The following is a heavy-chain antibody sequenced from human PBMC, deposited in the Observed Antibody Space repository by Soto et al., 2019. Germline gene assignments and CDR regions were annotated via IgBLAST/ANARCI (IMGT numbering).Heavy chain of an antibody. Sequence: QVQLVQSGAEVKKPGASVKVSCKASGYTFTGYYMHWVRQAPGQGLEWMGWINPNSGSTNYAQKFQGWVTMTRDTSISTAYMELSRLRSDNTAVYYCARGGTYYYDSSGYYYLDYWGQGTLVTVSS. CDR1: GYTFTGYY. V-gene: IGHV1-2*04. J-gene: IGHJ4*02. CDR3: ARGGTYYYDSSGYYYLDY. CDR2: INPNSGST. D-gene: IGHD3-22*01.